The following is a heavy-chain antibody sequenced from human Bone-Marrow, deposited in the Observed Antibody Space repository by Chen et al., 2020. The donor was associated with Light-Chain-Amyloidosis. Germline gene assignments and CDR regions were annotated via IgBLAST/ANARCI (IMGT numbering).Heavy chain of an antibody. CDR3: ARERDGRGLDY. D-gene: IGHD3-10*01. Sequence: VESGGGVVQPGRSLRLSCAASGFTFSSYAMYWVRQAPGKGLEWLAFISYDGSRVSYAGSLKGRFTISRDQSKRKLYXQMNSLGPEDTALYYCARERDGRGLDYWGQGTLVSVST. V-gene: IGHV3-30*03. J-gene: IGHJ4*02. CDR2: ISYDGSRV. CDR1: GFTFSSYA.